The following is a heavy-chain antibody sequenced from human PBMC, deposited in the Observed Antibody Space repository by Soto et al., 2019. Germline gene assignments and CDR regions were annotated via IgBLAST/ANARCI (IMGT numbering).Heavy chain of an antibody. CDR1: GGSFSGYY. CDR3: ARESHDILTGPPWVWYFDL. CDR2: INDRGSI. D-gene: IGHD3-9*01. V-gene: IGHV4-34*01. J-gene: IGHJ2*01. Sequence: QVQLQQWGAGPLRPLETLSLTCGVSGGSFSGYYWAWIRQSPGKGLEWIGEINDRGSINYNPSLKTRVSISVDTSKTHYSLDLRSVTAAATAVYYCARESHDILTGPPWVWYFDLWGRGTLVTVSS.